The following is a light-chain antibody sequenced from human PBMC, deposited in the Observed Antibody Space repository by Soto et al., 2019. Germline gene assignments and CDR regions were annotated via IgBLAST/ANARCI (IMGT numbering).Light chain of an antibody. CDR3: SSDTSSSPLVV. Sequence: QSALTQPASVSASPGQSITISCTGTSSDVGGYNYVSWYQQHPGKAPKLMIYDVSNRPSGVSNRFSGSKSGNTASLTISGLQAYDDAADYCSSDTSSSPLVVFGGGTKLTVL. CDR1: SSDVGGYNY. CDR2: DVS. J-gene: IGLJ2*01. V-gene: IGLV2-14*01.